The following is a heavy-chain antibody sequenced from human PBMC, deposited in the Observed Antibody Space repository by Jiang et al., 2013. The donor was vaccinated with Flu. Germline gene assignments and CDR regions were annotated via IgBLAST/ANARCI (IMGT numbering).Heavy chain of an antibody. Sequence: TYAQGFTGRFVFSLDTSVSTAYLQVSSLKAEDTAVYYCAGGNIAARLGIDYWGQGTLVTVSS. J-gene: IGHJ4*02. V-gene: IGHV7-4-1*02. CDR3: AGGNIAARLGIDY. D-gene: IGHD6-6*01.